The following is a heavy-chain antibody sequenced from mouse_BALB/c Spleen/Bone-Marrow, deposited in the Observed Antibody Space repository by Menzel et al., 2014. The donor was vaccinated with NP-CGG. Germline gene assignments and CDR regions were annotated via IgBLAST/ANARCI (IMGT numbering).Heavy chain of an antibody. CDR1: GFTFSSYA. Sequence: DVKLVESGGGLVKPGGSLKLSCAASGFTFSSYAMSWVRRTPEKRLEWVASISSGGSTYYPDSVKGRFTISRDNARNILYLQMSSLRSEDTAMYYCAREGGTTAHYYAMDYWGSRNLSHRLL. J-gene: IGHJ4*01. CDR2: ISSGGST. V-gene: IGHV5-6-5*01. D-gene: IGHD1-2*01. CDR3: AREGGTTAHYYAMDY.